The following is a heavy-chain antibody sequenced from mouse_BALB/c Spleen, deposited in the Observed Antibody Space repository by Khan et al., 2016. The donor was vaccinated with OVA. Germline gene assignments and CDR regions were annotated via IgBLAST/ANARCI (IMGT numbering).Heavy chain of an antibody. CDR3: ARSGGYYAMDY. D-gene: IGHD1-1*02. V-gene: IGHV1-9*01. CDR1: GYTFSSYW. CDR2: ILPGSGST. J-gene: IGHJ4*01. Sequence: VKLLESGAELMKPGASVKISCKATGYTFSSYWIEWVKQRPGHGLEWIGEILPGSGSTTSNEKFKGKATFTADTSSNTAYMQLSSLTSEDAAVYYGARSGGYYAMDYWGQGTSVTVSS.